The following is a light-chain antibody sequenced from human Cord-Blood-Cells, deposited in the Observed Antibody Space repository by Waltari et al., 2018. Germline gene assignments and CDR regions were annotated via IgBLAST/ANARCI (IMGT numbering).Light chain of an antibody. J-gene: IGKJ4*01. CDR2: DAS. CDR1: QSVSSY. Sequence: EIVLTQSPATLSLSPGERATLSCRASQSVSSYLAWYQQKPGQAPRLLIYDASNRDTGIPARFSGSWSGTDFTLTISSLEPEDFAVYYCQQRSNWRALTFGGGTKVEIK. V-gene: IGKV3-11*01. CDR3: QQRSNWRALT.